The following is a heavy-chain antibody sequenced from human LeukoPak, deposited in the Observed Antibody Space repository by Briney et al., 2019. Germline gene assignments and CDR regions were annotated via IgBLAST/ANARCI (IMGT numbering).Heavy chain of an antibody. D-gene: IGHD1-1*01. CDR1: GFTFSSYA. CDR2: ISGSGGST. J-gene: IGHJ5*02. CDR3: ARGWNWNDNWFDP. V-gene: IGHV3-23*01. Sequence: QSGGSLRLPCAASGFTFSSYAMSWVRQAPGKGLEWVSAISGSGGSTYYADSVKGRFTISRDNSKNTLYLQMNSLRAEDTAVYYCARGWNWNDNWFDPWGQGTLVTVPS.